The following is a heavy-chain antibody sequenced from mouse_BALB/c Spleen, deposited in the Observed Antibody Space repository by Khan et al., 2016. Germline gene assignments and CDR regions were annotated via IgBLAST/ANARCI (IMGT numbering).Heavy chain of an antibody. CDR2: ISSRDTI. V-gene: IGHV5-17*02. CDR3: TRLDY. Sequence: EVELVESGGDLVQPGGSRKLSCAASGITFSTFGMHWVRQAPGKGLEWVAYISSRDTIYYADTVKGRFTISRDNPRNTLFLQRTGLRVENTAMYYCTRLDYVGQGTALTVSS. J-gene: IGHJ2*01. CDR1: GITFSTFG.